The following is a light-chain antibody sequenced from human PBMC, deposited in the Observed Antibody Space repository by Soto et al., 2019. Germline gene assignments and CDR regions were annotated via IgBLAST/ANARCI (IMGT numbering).Light chain of an antibody. CDR3: QLYNRNTWS. J-gene: IGKJ1*01. CDR1: QSVGAW. Sequence: DIQMTQSPSTLSASVGGRVTITCRASQSVGAWVAWYQQKPGKAPKLLFYGASNLESGVPSRFSCSGSGTEFTLTITTLQPDDFATYFCQLYNRNTWSFGPGTKVDI. CDR2: GAS. V-gene: IGKV1-5*01.